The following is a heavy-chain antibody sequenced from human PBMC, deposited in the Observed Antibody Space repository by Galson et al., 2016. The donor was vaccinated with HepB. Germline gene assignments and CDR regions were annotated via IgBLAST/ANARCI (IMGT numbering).Heavy chain of an antibody. D-gene: IGHD1-26*01. CDR2: ISSSGIYI. Sequence: SLRLSCAASGFTFSTYSMNWVRQAPGKGLEWVSSISSSGIYIYYADSVKGRFTISRDNAKNSLYLQMNSLRAEDTAVYYCAREFRSVGATALDYWGQGTPVTVSS. CDR3: AREFRSVGATALDY. CDR1: GFTFSTYS. J-gene: IGHJ4*02. V-gene: IGHV3-21*01.